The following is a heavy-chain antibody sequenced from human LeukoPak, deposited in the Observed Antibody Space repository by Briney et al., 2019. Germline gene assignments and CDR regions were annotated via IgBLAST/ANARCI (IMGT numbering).Heavy chain of an antibody. J-gene: IGHJ6*03. CDR1: GGSINSYY. D-gene: IGHD3-22*01. Sequence: PSETLSLTCTVSGGSINSYYWSWIRQPPGKGLEWIGYIYDSGSTNYNPSLKSRVTISVDTSKNQFSLKLSSVTAADTAVYYCATALPDSSGYSYYYMDVWGKGTTVTVSS. CDR3: ATALPDSSGYSYYYMDV. CDR2: IYDSGST. V-gene: IGHV4-59*01.